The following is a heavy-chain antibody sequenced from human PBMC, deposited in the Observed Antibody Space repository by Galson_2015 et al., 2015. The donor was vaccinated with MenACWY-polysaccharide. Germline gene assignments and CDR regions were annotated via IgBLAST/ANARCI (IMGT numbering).Heavy chain of an antibody. CDR2: TSGGGDYP. CDR1: GFTFNENA. CDR3: AKFEGSAYRQPSAMSVFDK. D-gene: IGHD2-2*01. V-gene: IGHV3-23*01. J-gene: IGHJ4*02. Sequence: SLRLSCAASGFTFNENAMGWVRQAPGKGLVWVSGTSGGGDYPFYADSVKGRFTISRDNSKNTLYLQMNSLRAEDTAIYFCAKFEGSAYRQPSAMSVFDKWGRGTLGIVSS.